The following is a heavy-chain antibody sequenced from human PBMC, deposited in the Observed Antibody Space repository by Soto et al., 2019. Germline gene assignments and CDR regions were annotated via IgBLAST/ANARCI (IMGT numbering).Heavy chain of an antibody. D-gene: IGHD6-13*01. V-gene: IGHV1-3*04. Sequence: QVQLVQSGAEVKKPGASVYISCKGSGYTFTTYSIHWVRQAPGKRLKWMGWINTGDGNTRYSEKFKGRVTITRDTSTNTAYMEVSSLRSEDTAVYYSARDSSSTWWGSWYWGPGTLATVSS. CDR2: INTGDGNT. CDR3: ARDSSSTWWGSWY. J-gene: IGHJ4*02. CDR1: GYTFTTYS.